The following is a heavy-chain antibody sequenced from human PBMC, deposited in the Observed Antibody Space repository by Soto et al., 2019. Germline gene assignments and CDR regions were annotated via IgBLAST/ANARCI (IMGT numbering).Heavy chain of an antibody. Sequence: QVQLVQSGAEVKKPGASVKVSCKASGYSFTSYDINWVRQATGQGLEWMGWMNPNSGNTAYAQKFPGRVTMTRNTSRSTAYMERSSLRSEDTAVYYCAREHSGRYPHWGQGTLVTVSS. CDR3: AREHSGRYPH. CDR2: MNPNSGNT. CDR1: GYSFTSYD. J-gene: IGHJ4*02. D-gene: IGHD1-26*01. V-gene: IGHV1-8*01.